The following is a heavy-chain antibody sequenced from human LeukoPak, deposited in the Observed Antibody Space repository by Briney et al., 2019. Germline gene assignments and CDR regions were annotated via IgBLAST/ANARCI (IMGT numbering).Heavy chain of an antibody. Sequence: GASVKVSCKASGYTFTSYDINWVRQATGQGLEWMGWMNPNSGNTGYAQKFQGRVTLTRNTSISTAYMGLSSLRSEDTAVYYCARDNPYNSGVHYNPFDLWGQGTLVTVSS. D-gene: IGHD3-10*01. CDR3: ARDNPYNSGVHYNPFDL. V-gene: IGHV1-8*01. CDR2: MNPNSGNT. J-gene: IGHJ4*02. CDR1: GYTFTSYD.